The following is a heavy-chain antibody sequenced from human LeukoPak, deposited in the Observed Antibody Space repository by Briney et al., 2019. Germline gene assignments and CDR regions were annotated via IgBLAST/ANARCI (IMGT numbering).Heavy chain of an antibody. Sequence: ASVTVSCKASGYTFTGYYMHWVRQAPGKGLEWMGWNNPNRGGTNYAQNFRGWVTITRDTSISTAYMELSRLRSDDTAVYYCAVLWFGESTLDPWGRGTLATVSS. D-gene: IGHD3-10*01. J-gene: IGHJ5*02. CDR2: NNPNRGGT. V-gene: IGHV1-2*04. CDR1: GYTFTGYY. CDR3: AVLWFGESTLDP.